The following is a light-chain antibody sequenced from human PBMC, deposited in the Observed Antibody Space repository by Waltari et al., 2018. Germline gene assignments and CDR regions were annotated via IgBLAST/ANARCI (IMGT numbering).Light chain of an antibody. Sequence: QTVVTQDPSFSVSPGGTVTLTCGLSSGSVSSSYFPSWYQQTPGQAPRTLSYSTNTRSSGVPERFSGSILGNKAALTITGAQADDESDYYCVLYMGSGLWVFGGGTKLTVL. CDR2: STN. J-gene: IGLJ3*02. CDR3: VLYMGSGLWV. V-gene: IGLV8-61*01. CDR1: SGSVSSSYF.